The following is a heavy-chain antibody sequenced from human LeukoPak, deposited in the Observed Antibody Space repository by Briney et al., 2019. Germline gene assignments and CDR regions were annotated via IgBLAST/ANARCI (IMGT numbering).Heavy chain of an antibody. Sequence: SGTLSLACAVSGGSISSSNWWSWVRQPPGKGLEWIGEIYHSGSTNYNPSLKSRVTISVDKSKNQFSLKLSSVTAADTAVYYCARAVGSIAVALYYFDYWGQGTLVTVSS. D-gene: IGHD6-19*01. CDR2: IYHSGST. CDR3: ARAVGSIAVALYYFDY. CDR1: GGSISSSNW. V-gene: IGHV4-4*02. J-gene: IGHJ4*02.